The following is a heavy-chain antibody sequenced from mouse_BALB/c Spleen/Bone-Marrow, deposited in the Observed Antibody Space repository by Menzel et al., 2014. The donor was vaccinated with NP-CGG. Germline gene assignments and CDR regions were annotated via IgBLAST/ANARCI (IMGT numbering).Heavy chain of an antibody. Sequence: EVQLQQSGGDLVKPGGSLKLSCAASGFTFSSYGMSWVRQTPDKRLEWVATISSGGSYTYYPDSVKGRFTISRDNAKNTLYLQMSSLKSEDTAMYYCTRDGKGNYDYAMDYWGQGTSVTVSS. V-gene: IGHV5-6*01. D-gene: IGHD2-1*01. CDR3: TRDGKGNYDYAMDY. CDR1: GFTFSSYG. CDR2: ISSGGSYT. J-gene: IGHJ4*01.